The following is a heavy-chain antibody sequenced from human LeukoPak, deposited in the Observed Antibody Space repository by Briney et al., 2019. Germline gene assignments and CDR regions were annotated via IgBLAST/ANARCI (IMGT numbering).Heavy chain of an antibody. D-gene: IGHD6-19*01. CDR1: GYSMSSNNW. J-gene: IGHJ3*02. CDR3: ARNQAVAANRGAFDI. CDR2: IYYSGNT. V-gene: IGHV4-28*01. Sequence: PSETLSLTGAVYGYSMSSNNWWAWIRQPPGKGLGGIGYIYYSGNTYYNPYNPSLTSPVPISVAPSKNQFSLKPYSVTEIDTAMYYCARNQAVAANRGAFDIWGQGTMVTVSS.